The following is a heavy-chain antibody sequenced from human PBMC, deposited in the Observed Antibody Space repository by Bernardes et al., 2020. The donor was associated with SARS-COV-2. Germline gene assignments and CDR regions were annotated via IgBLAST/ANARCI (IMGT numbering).Heavy chain of an antibody. Sequence: GGSLRLSCAASGFTFSSYGMHWVRQAPGKGLEWVALISYDGSNKYYVDSVKGRFTISRDNSKNTVYLQMNSLRAEDTAVYYCARDAGVGATVGRFEPWGQGTLVTVSS. J-gene: IGHJ5*02. CDR3: ARDAGVGATVGRFEP. D-gene: IGHD1-26*01. CDR2: ISYDGSNK. CDR1: GFTFSSYG. V-gene: IGHV3-30*03.